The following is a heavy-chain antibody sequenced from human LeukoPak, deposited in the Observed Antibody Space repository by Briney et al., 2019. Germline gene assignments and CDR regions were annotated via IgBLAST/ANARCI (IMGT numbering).Heavy chain of an antibody. V-gene: IGHV4-34*01. J-gene: IGHJ4*02. D-gene: IGHD6-13*01. CDR2: INHSGST. Sequence: SETLSLTCAVYGGSSSGYYWSWIRQPPGKGLEWIGEINHSGSTNYNPSLKSRVTISVDTSKNQFSLKLSSVTAADTAVYYCARGEGIAAAGINYWGQGTLVTVSS. CDR1: GGSSSGYY. CDR3: ARGEGIAAAGINY.